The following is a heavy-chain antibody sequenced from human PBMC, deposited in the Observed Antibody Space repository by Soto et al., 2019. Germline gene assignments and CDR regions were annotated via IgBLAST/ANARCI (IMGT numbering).Heavy chain of an antibody. J-gene: IGHJ6*02. D-gene: IGHD2-8*02. CDR1: GGTFSSYP. V-gene: IGHV1-69*13. CDR3: ARVGYVTNYGMDV. CDR2: IIPFFGTS. Sequence: GASVKVSCKASGGTFSSYPLNWVRQAPGQGLEWMGGIIPFFGTSNYGQKFQGRVTITADESTSTAYMELRSLRSEDTAVYYCARVGYVTNYGMDVWGQGTTVTVSS.